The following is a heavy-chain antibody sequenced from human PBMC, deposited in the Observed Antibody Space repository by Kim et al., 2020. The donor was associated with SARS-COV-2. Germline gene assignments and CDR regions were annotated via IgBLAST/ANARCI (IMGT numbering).Heavy chain of an antibody. Sequence: GGSLRLSCAASGFTFSGSAMHWVRQASGKGLEWVGRIRSKANSYATAYAASVKGRFTISRDDSKNTAYLQMNSLKTEDTAVYYCTRLGGDSSGWYYSTPTDYWGQGTLVTVSS. CDR3: TRLGGDSSGWYYSTPTDY. V-gene: IGHV3-73*01. CDR1: GFTFSGSA. CDR2: IRSKANSYAT. D-gene: IGHD6-19*01. J-gene: IGHJ4*02.